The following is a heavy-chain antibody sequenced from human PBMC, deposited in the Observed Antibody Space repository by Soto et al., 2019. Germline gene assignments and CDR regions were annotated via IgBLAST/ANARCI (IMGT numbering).Heavy chain of an antibody. J-gene: IGHJ4*02. Sequence: GGSLIVSGGRSGFTLSSYGMHWVRQAPGKGLEWVAVIWYDGSNKYYADSVKGRFTISRDNSKNTLYLQMNSLRAEDTAVYYCARDVDYDSSGFSLGYWGQGTLVTVSS. CDR1: GFTLSSYG. V-gene: IGHV3-33*01. CDR3: ARDVDYDSSGFSLGY. D-gene: IGHD3-22*01. CDR2: IWYDGSNK.